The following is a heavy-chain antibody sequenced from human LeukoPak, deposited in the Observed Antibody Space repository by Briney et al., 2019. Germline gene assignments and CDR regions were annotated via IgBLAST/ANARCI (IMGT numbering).Heavy chain of an antibody. Sequence: PSETLSLTCSVSGASVSSDSYYWSWIRQPPGKGLEWIGNIYFSGSTKCNPSLKSRVTMSVDTSKNQFSLKLSSVTAADTAVYYCATWSYSSSSFDYWGQGTLVTVSS. D-gene: IGHD6-13*01. CDR3: ATWSYSSSSFDY. V-gene: IGHV4-61*01. CDR2: IYFSGST. J-gene: IGHJ4*02. CDR1: GASVSSDSYY.